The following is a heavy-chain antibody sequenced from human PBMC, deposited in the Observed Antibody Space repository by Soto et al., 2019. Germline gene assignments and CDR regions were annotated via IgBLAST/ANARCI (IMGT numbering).Heavy chain of an antibody. V-gene: IGHV1-18*01. CDR3: ARDLSSGSWDWYFDL. CDR1: GYTFTSYG. CDR2: ISAYNGNT. J-gene: IGHJ2*01. Sequence: QVQLLQSGAEVKKPGASVKVSCKASGYTFTSYGITWVRQAPGQGREWMGWISAYNGNTNNAQKLQGRVTMTTDTSTSTAYMELRSLRSDDTAVYYCARDLSSGSWDWYFDLWGRGTLVTVSS. D-gene: IGHD6-13*01.